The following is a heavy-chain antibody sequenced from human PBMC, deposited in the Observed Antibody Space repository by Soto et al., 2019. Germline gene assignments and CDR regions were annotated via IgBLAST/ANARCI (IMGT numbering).Heavy chain of an antibody. D-gene: IGHD3-10*01. CDR3: AKDLITMVRGVIIPYFDY. J-gene: IGHJ4*02. V-gene: IGHV3-23*01. CDR2: ISGSGGST. CDR1: GFTFSSYA. Sequence: PGGSLRLSCAASGFTFSSYAMSWVRQAPGKGLEWVSAISGSGGSTYYADSVKGRFTISRDNSKNTLYLQMNSLRAEDTAVYYCAKDLITMVRGVIIPYFDYWGQGTLVTVSS.